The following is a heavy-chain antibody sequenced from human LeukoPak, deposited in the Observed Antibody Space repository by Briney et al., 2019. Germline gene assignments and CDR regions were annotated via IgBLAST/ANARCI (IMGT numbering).Heavy chain of an antibody. CDR1: GFTFSSYS. D-gene: IGHD6-13*01. V-gene: IGHV3-21*01. Sequence: GGSLRLSCAASGFTFSSYSMNWVRQAPGKGLEWVSSISSSSSYIYYADSVKGRFTISRDNAKNSLYLQMNSLRAEDTAMCYCARDSRSSSWEFDYWGQGTLVTVSS. CDR3: ARDSRSSSWEFDY. CDR2: ISSSSSYI. J-gene: IGHJ4*02.